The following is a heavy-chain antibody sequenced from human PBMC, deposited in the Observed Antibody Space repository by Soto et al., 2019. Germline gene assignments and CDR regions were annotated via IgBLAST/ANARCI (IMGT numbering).Heavy chain of an antibody. V-gene: IGHV3-23*01. CDR2: ISPSDGRT. CDR1: GFTFSRYA. CDR3: PLGYCISARCYGLGGDAFDI. Sequence: GGSLRLSCAASGFTFSRYAMNWVRQAPGKGLEWVSGISPSDGRTYYADSVKGRFTISRDNSKNTPYLHMNSLRAEDTAVYYCPLGYCISARCYGLGGDAFDIWGQGAMVTVSS. D-gene: IGHD2-2*01. J-gene: IGHJ3*02.